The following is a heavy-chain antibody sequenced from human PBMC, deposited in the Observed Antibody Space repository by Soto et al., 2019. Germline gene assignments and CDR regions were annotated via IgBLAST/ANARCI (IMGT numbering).Heavy chain of an antibody. Sequence: QVQLLQSGAEVKKPGSSVKVSCKVSGGTRSSCTFSWLRQAPGQGLEWMGRVIPNLGVTNYAKKFQGRFTIVVDTSTSTAYMELNSLRYEDTAVYYCARDKGYCSDTSCPDFDYWGQGTLVTVSS. V-gene: IGHV1-69*08. J-gene: IGHJ4*02. CDR2: VIPNLGVT. CDR3: ARDKGYCSDTSCPDFDY. CDR1: GGTRSSCT. D-gene: IGHD2-15*01.